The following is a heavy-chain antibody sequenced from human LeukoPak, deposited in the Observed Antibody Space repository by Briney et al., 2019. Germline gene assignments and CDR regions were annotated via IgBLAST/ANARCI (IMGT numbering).Heavy chain of an antibody. CDR2: ISYDGSNK. CDR1: GFTFSSYG. J-gene: IGHJ4*02. D-gene: IGHD3-3*01. Sequence: GGSLRLSCAASGFTFSSYGMHWVRQAPGKGLEWVAVISYDGSNKYYADSVKGRFTISRDNSKNTLYLQMNSLRAEDTAVYYCAKVGLMRFTISPADYWGQGTLVTVSS. V-gene: IGHV3-30*18. CDR3: AKVGLMRFTISPADY.